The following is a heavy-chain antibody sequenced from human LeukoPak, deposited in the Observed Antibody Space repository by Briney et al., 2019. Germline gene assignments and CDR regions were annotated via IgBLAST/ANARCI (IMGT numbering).Heavy chain of an antibody. CDR2: ISGDGSVT. Sequence: GGSLRLSCAASEFTFSTYWMHWVRQAPGKGLVWVSRISGDGSVTNYAGSVKGRFTISRDNTRNTLYLQMNNLRAEDTAIYYCARGTNYNDGSGFFGFYYFDYWGQGALVTV. CDR3: ARGTNYNDGSGFFGFYYFDY. D-gene: IGHD3-22*01. V-gene: IGHV3-74*01. J-gene: IGHJ4*02. CDR1: EFTFSTYW.